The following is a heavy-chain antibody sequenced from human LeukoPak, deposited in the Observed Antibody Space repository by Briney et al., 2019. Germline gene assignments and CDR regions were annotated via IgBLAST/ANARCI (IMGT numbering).Heavy chain of an antibody. D-gene: IGHD3-22*01. V-gene: IGHV4-39*01. CDR2: IFYSGST. Sequence: SQTLSLTCTVSGGSISSNIYWGWIRQPPGKGLEWIGSIFYSGSTYYNLSLKSRLTISVDTSKNEFSSKLSSVTAADTAVYYCARHSPYYDDSSGYYYHPDYWGQGTLVTVSS. J-gene: IGHJ4*02. CDR3: ARHSPYYDDSSGYYYHPDY. CDR1: GGSISSNIY.